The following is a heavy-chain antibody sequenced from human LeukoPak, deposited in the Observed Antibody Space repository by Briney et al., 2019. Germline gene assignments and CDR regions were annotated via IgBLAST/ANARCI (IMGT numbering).Heavy chain of an antibody. CDR1: GCSISYYH. CDR3: ARLGGSGYSIEY. D-gene: IGHD3-22*01. J-gene: IGHJ4*02. V-gene: IGHV4-59*01. Sequence: SETLSLTCTVSGCSISYYHWSWIRQPPGKGLEWICYIYYTGSTNYNHSLKSRVTISVDTSKNQSSLKLSSVTAADTAVYYCARLGGSGYSIEYWGQGTVVSVSS. CDR2: IYYTGST.